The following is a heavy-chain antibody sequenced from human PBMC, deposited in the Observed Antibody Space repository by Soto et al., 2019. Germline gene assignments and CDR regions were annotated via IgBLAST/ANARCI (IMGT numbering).Heavy chain of an antibody. CDR2: ISSSSSYT. Sequence: GGSLRLSCAASGFSLSGDGMHWVRQAPGKGLEWVSYISSSSSYTNYADSVKGRFTISRDNAKNSLYLQMNSLRAEDTAVYYCARGGDILTGYYTLDYWGQGTLVTVSS. CDR1: GFSLSGDG. D-gene: IGHD3-9*01. CDR3: ARGGDILTGYYTLDY. V-gene: IGHV3-21*05. J-gene: IGHJ4*02.